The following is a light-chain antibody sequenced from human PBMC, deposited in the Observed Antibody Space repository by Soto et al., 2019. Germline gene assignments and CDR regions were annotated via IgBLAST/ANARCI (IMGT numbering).Light chain of an antibody. J-gene: IGLJ2*01. CDR2: EGS. V-gene: IGLV2-23*01. CDR1: GSDVGNYNL. CDR3: SSYAGSRIVL. Sequence: QSALTQPASVSGSPGQSINIPCNGTGSDVGNYNLVSWYQLYPGTAPKLMIFEGSKRPSGVCTRFSGSKSGNTASLTISGLQAGDEANYYCSSYAGSRIVLFGGGTKLTVL.